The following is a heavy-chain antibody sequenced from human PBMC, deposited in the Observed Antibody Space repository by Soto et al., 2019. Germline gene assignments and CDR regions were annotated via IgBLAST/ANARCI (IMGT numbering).Heavy chain of an antibody. J-gene: IGHJ5*02. D-gene: IGHD4-4*01. Sequence: SSVKVSCKASGYPFSDNQIHWLRRAPGQGLEWMGRINPKSDDTNYAQKFQGRVTMTRDTSIDTAYLELTGLTSDDTATYYCARKHSLDYIRWGLDPWGQGTLVTVSS. CDR3: ARKHSLDYIRWGLDP. CDR1: GYPFSDNQ. V-gene: IGHV1-2*02. CDR2: INPKSDDT.